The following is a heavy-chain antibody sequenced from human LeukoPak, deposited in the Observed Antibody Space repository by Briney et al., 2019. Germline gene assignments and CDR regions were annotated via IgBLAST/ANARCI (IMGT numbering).Heavy chain of an antibody. CDR2: IYYTGST. V-gene: IGHV4-59*12. Sequence: SETLSLTCTVSGGSISSYYWSWIRQPPGKGLEWIGYIYYTGSTNYNPSLKSRVTISVDTSKNQFSLKLSSVTAADTAVYYCARGSKYFDYWGQGTLVTVSS. CDR1: GGSISSYY. J-gene: IGHJ4*02. CDR3: ARGSKYFDY.